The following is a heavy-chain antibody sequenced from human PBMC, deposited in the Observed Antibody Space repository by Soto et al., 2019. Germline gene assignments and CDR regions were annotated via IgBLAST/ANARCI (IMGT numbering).Heavy chain of an antibody. Sequence: SETLSLACTVSGCSISSYYWSWIRQPPGKGLEWIGYIYYSGSTDYNPSLKSRVTISVDTSKNQFSLKLSSVTAADTAVYYCARMRKYYYGSGGRSNWFDPWGQGTLVTVS. J-gene: IGHJ5*02. CDR3: ARMRKYYYGSGGRSNWFDP. CDR1: GCSISSYY. D-gene: IGHD3-10*01. V-gene: IGHV4-59*01. CDR2: IYYSGST.